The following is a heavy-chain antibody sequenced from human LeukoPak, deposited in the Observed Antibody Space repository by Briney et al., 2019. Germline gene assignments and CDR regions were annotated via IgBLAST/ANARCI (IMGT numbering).Heavy chain of an antibody. J-gene: IGHJ6*03. V-gene: IGHV4-59*01. D-gene: IGHD4-11*01. CDR2: IHYSGST. CDR1: GGSITNYY. CDR3: ARASVTYYYYYYVDV. Sequence: SETLSLTCTVSGGSITNYYWTWIRQPPGKGLEWIGYIHYSGSTNYNPSLKSRVTISVDTSKNQFSLKLSSVTAADTAVYYCARASVTYYYYYYVDVWGKGTTVTVSS.